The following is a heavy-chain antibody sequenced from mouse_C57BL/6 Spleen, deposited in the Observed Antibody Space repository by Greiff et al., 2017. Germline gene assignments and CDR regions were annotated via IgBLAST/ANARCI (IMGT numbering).Heavy chain of an antibody. CDR3: ARKGGGNYPDY. CDR2: IYPRDGST. J-gene: IGHJ2*01. D-gene: IGHD2-1*01. V-gene: IGHV1-85*01. Sequence: QVHVKQSGPELVKPGASVKLSCKASGYTFTSYDINWVKQRPGQGLEWIGWIYPRDGSTKYNEKFKGKATLTVDTSSSTAYMELHSLTSEDSAVYFCARKGGGNYPDYWGQGTTLTVSS. CDR1: GYTFTSYD.